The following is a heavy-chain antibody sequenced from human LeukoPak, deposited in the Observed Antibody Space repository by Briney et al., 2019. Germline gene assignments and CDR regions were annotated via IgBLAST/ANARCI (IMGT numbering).Heavy chain of an antibody. CDR1: GFTFSSYG. D-gene: IGHD6-13*01. J-gene: IGHJ4*02. Sequence: PGGSLRLSCAASGFTFSSYGMHWVRQAPGKGLEWVAVIWYDGSNKYYADSVKGRFTISRDNSKNTLYLQMNSLRAEDTAVYYCARDMRVAAAGTDFYFDYWGQGTLVTVSS. V-gene: IGHV3-33*01. CDR3: ARDMRVAAAGTDFYFDY. CDR2: IWYDGSNK.